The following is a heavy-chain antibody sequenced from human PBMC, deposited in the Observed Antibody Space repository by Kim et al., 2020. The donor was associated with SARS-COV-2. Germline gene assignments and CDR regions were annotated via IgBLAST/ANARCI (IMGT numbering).Heavy chain of an antibody. CDR2: IKSDGSDT. CDR3: ARGSFQQGFDP. V-gene: IGHV3-74*01. J-gene: IGHJ5*02. CDR1: GFTFSSYW. D-gene: IGHD6-13*01. Sequence: GGSLRLSCEASGFTFSSYWMNWVRQGPGKGLVWVSRIKSDGSDTHYADSVKGRFTISRDNAKNTLHLRLNSLGVEDTAIYYCARGSFQQGFDPWGQGTLVPISS.